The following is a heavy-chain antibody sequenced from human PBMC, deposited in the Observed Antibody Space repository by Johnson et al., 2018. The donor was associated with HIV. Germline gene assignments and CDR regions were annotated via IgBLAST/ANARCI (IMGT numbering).Heavy chain of an antibody. CDR1: GFTFSSYW. J-gene: IGHJ3*02. CDR3: ARAINDAFDI. V-gene: IGHV3-23*04. Sequence: VLLVESGGGVVRPGGSLRLSCAASGFTFSSYWMSWVRQAPGKGLEWVSAISGSGCSTYYADSVKGRFTISRDNSKNTLYLQMNSLRAEDTAVYFCARAINDAFDIWGQGTMVTVSS. CDR2: ISGSGCST.